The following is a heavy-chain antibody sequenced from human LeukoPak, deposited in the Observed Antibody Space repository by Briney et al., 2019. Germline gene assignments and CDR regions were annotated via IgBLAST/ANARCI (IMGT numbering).Heavy chain of an antibody. D-gene: IGHD2-2*01. CDR3: AREASLYCSGNNCYWAFDL. Sequence: GGSLLLSCAASGFSFSNYWMGWVRQAPGKGLEWVANIKQDESKRYYVGSVKGRFTISRDNAKNSLYLQMNSLRAEDTAVYYCAREASLYCSGNNCYWAFDLWGQGTLVTVSS. V-gene: IGHV3-7*01. CDR1: GFSFSNYW. J-gene: IGHJ5*02. CDR2: IKQDESKR.